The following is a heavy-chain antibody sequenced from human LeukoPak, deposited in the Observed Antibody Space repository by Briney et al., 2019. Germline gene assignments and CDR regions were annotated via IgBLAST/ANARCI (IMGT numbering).Heavy chain of an antibody. CDR2: IYYSGST. D-gene: IGHD6-25*01. CDR3: ARTGRGSGSDY. V-gene: IGHV4-59*01. CDR1: GGSISSYY. Sequence: SETLSLTCTVSGGSISSYYWSWIRQPPGKGLEWIGYIYYSGSTNYNPSLKSRVTISVDTSKNQFSLKLSSVTAADTAVYYCARTGRGSGSDYWGQGTLVTVSS. J-gene: IGHJ4*02.